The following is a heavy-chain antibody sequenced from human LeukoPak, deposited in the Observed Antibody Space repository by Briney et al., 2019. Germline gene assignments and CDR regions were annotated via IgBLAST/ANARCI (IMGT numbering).Heavy chain of an antibody. CDR1: GFTFSNAW. D-gene: IGHD3-9*01. J-gene: IGHJ4*02. CDR3: TTDPSNPLYYDILTGYKEFDY. Sequence: GGSLRLSCAASGFTFSNAWMSWVRQAPRKGLEGVGRIKSKTDGGTTDYAAPVKGRFTISRDDSKNTLYLQMNSLKTEDTAVYYCTTDPSNPLYYDILTGYKEFDYWGQGTLVTVSS. CDR2: IKSKTDGGTT. V-gene: IGHV3-15*01.